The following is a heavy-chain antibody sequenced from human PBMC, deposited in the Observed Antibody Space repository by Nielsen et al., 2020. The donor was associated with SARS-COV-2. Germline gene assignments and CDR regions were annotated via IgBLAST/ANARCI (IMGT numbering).Heavy chain of an antibody. J-gene: IGHJ4*02. Sequence: WIRQPPGKGLEWIGYIYYSGSTYYNPSLKSRVTISVDTSKNQFSLKLNSVTVADTAVYYCARDLGDNWVNFDYWGRGTLVTVSS. D-gene: IGHD3-16*01. CDR2: IYYSGST. CDR3: ARDLGDNWVNFDY. V-gene: IGHV4-31*02.